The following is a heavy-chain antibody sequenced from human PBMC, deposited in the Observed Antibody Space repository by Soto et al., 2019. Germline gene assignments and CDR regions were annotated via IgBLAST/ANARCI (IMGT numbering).Heavy chain of an antibody. CDR1: GGSFSGYY. Sequence: ASETLSLTCAVYGGSFSGYYWSWIRQPPGKGLEWIGEINHSGSTNYNPSLKSRVTISVDTSKNQFSLKLSSVTAADTAVYYCARGKWLRLRAFDIWGQGTMVTVSS. D-gene: IGHD5-12*01. CDR3: ARGKWLRLRAFDI. J-gene: IGHJ3*02. V-gene: IGHV4-34*01. CDR2: INHSGST.